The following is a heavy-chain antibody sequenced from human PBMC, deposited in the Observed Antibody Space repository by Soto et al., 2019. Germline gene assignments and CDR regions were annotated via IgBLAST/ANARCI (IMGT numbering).Heavy chain of an antibody. CDR1: GGSISSGDYY. D-gene: IGHD3-22*01. Sequence: SETLSLTCTVSGGSISSGDYYWCWIRQPPGKGLEWIGYIYYSGSTYYNPSLKSRVTISVDTSKNQFSLKLSSVTAADTAVYYCARATYYYDSSGYYYYGFFYFWGQGTPVTVSS. CDR3: ARATYYYDSSGYYYYGFFYF. V-gene: IGHV4-30-4*01. CDR2: IYYSGST. J-gene: IGHJ4*02.